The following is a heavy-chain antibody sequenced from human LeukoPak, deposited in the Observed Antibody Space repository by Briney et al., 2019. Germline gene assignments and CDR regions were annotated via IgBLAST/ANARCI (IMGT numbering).Heavy chain of an antibody. Sequence: GGSLRLSCVVSGFTFSTSAMSWVRQAPGEGPEWVSGISESGGSTYYADSVKGRFTSSRDNSKNTLYLQMNNLRAEDTAAYYCAKGSFWGQGTLVTVSS. CDR1: GFTFSTSA. V-gene: IGHV3-23*01. CDR2: ISESGGST. CDR3: AKGSF. J-gene: IGHJ4*02. D-gene: IGHD3-10*01.